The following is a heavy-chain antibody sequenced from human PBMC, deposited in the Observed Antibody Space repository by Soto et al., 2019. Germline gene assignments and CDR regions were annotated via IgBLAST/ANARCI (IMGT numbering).Heavy chain of an antibody. Sequence: QVQLVQSGAEVKKPGSSVKVSCKTSGVSFNNNGIGWVRQAPGHGLEWMGGVSPPFRTSNYARKFQGRISITADASTGTVNTELRSLTSEATAQYYCARVLYYGSGSYSPYGMDVWGQGTTVTASS. V-gene: IGHV1-69*01. D-gene: IGHD3-10*01. CDR1: GVSFNNNG. CDR3: ARVLYYGSGSYSPYGMDV. CDR2: VSPPFRTS. J-gene: IGHJ6*02.